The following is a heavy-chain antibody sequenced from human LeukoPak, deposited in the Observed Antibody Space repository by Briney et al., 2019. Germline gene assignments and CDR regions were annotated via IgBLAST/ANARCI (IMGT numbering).Heavy chain of an antibody. CDR1: GFTFSSYS. D-gene: IGHD3-16*02. J-gene: IGHJ4*02. CDR3: ARDRVYEAYDYVWGSYRESYYFDY. Sequence: PGGSLRLSCAASGFTFSSYSMNWVRQAPGKGLEWVSSISSSSSYIYYADSVKGRFTISRDNAKNSLYLQMNSLRAEDTAVYYCARDRVYEAYDYVWGSYRESYYFDYWGQGTLVTISS. V-gene: IGHV3-21*01. CDR2: ISSSSSYI.